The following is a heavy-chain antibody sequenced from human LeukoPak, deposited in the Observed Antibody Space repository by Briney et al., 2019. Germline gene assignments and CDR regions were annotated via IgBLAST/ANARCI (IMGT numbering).Heavy chain of an antibody. J-gene: IGHJ4*02. CDR3: ARDRSNSWTFDY. D-gene: IGHD6-13*01. V-gene: IGHV3-30*03. Sequence: PGGSLRLSCAASGFTVSGYGMHWVRQAPGKGLEWMAVISYDGSHICYADSVKGRFTISRDSSKNTLYLQMNSLRTDDTAVYYCARDRSNSWTFDYWGQGTLVTVSS. CDR1: GFTVSGYG. CDR2: ISYDGSHI.